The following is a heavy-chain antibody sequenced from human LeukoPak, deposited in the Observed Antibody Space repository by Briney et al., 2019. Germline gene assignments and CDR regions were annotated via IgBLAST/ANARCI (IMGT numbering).Heavy chain of an antibody. CDR1: GYTFTGYY. Sequence: ASVKVSCKASGYTFTGYYMHWVRQAPGQGLEWMGWINPNSGGTNYAQKFQGRVTMTRDTSISTAYMELSRPRSDDTAVYYCARGCQYQLLIFLYYYMDVWGKGTTVTISS. V-gene: IGHV1-2*02. CDR3: ARGCQYQLLIFLYYYMDV. CDR2: INPNSGGT. D-gene: IGHD2-2*01. J-gene: IGHJ6*03.